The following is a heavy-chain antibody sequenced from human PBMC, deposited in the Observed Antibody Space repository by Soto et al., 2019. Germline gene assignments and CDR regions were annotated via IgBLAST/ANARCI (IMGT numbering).Heavy chain of an antibody. J-gene: IGHJ3*02. CDR1: GFTFSSYS. V-gene: IGHV3-48*02. D-gene: IGHD5-18*01. Sequence: GGSLRLSCAASGFTFSSYSMNWVRQAPGKGLEWVSYISSSSSTIYYADSVKGRFTISRDNAKNSLYLQMNSLRDEDTAVYYCARDRNTAMEPHDAFDIWGQGTMVTVS. CDR2: ISSSSSTI. CDR3: ARDRNTAMEPHDAFDI.